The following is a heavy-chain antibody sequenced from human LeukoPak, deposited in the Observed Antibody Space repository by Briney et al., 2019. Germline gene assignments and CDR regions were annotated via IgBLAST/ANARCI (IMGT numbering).Heavy chain of an antibody. J-gene: IGHJ3*02. Sequence: ASVKVSCKASGGTFNTYAITWVRQAPGQGLEWMGWINPNSGGTNYAQKFQGRVTMTRDTSISTAYMELSRLRSDDTAVYYCARAWQQLVRGDAFDIWGQGTMVTVSS. CDR1: GGTFNTYA. CDR2: INPNSGGT. CDR3: ARAWQQLVRGDAFDI. V-gene: IGHV1-2*02. D-gene: IGHD6-13*01.